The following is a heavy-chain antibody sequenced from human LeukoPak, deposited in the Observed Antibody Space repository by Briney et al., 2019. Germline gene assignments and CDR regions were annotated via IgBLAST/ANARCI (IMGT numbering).Heavy chain of an antibody. V-gene: IGHV4-61*02. CDR3: ARESPHDYDFWSGSYYDYMDV. CDR1: GGSISSGSYY. J-gene: IGHJ6*03. CDR2: IYTSGST. D-gene: IGHD3-3*01. Sequence: PSETLSLTCTVSGGSISSGSYYWSWIRQPAGKGLEWIGRIYTSGSTNYNPSLKSRVTISVDTSKNQFSLKLSSVTAADTAVYYCARESPHDYDFWSGSYYDYMDVWGKGTTVTVSS.